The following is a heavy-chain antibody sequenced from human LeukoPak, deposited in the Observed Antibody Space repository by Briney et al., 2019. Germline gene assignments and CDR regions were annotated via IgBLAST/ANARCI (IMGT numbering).Heavy chain of an antibody. J-gene: IGHJ5*02. CDR1: GFTFRNFG. D-gene: IGHD6-13*01. V-gene: IGHV3-30*02. CDR3: VKDVVPGRTGAGPGS. Sequence: GSLRLSCVASGFTFRNFGFHWVRQAPDKGLEWVAFIEHDGSIASYSESVKGRFSLSRDDSKTAVSLQMNSLRAEDTALYYCVKDVVPGRTGAGPGSWGQGTLVTVSS. CDR2: IEHDGSIA.